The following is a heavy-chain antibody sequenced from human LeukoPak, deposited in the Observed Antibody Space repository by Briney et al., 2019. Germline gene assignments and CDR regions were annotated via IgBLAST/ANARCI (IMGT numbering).Heavy chain of an antibody. V-gene: IGHV1-69*04. D-gene: IGHD3-10*01. CDR1: GGTFSSYA. CDR2: IIPILGIA. Sequence: ASVKVSCKASGGTFSSYAISWVRQAPGQGLEWMGRIIPILGIANYAQKFQGRVTITADKSRSTAYMEPSSLRSEDTAVYYCARVTSYGSGTVWGAFDIWGQGTMVTVSS. J-gene: IGHJ3*02. CDR3: ARVTSYGSGTVWGAFDI.